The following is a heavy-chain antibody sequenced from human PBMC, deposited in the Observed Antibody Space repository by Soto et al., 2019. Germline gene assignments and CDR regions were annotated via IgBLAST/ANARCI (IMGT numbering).Heavy chain of an antibody. D-gene: IGHD1-26*01. CDR3: AKRIVGATGNWFDP. J-gene: IGHJ5*02. CDR1: GGSFSSYY. Sequence: SETLSLTCTVSGGSFSSYYWTWIRQTPGKGLEWIGYIYYSGSTNYNPSLKSRVAISLDTSKNQFSLNLNSVTSADTAVYFCAKRIVGATGNWFDPWGQGTLVTVSS. V-gene: IGHV4-59*01. CDR2: IYYSGST.